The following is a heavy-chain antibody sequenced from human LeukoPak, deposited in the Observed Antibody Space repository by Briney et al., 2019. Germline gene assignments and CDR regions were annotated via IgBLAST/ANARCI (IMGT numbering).Heavy chain of an antibody. Sequence: PGGSLRLSCAASGFIFSNYWMNWGRQAPGKGLEWVSSISSSSSYIYYADSVKGRFTISRDNAKNSLHLQMNSLRAEDTAVYYCARGPPSSLGNYWGQGTLVTVSS. V-gene: IGHV3-21*01. CDR1: GFIFSNYW. J-gene: IGHJ4*02. CDR2: ISSSSSYI. D-gene: IGHD3-10*01. CDR3: ARGPPSSLGNY.